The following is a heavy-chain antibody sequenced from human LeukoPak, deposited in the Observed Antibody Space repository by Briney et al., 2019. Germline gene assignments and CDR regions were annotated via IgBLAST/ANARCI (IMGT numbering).Heavy chain of an antibody. CDR3: ARPYSSDWFGGFDL. J-gene: IGHJ2*01. CDR1: GFNFRDYK. V-gene: IGHV3-11*03. Sequence: PGGSPRLSCAGSGFNFRDYKMSWVRQAPGKGLEWVSYISGSSTYIKYAGSVKGRFTISRDNAKNSLYLQMNSLRAEDTAVYYCARPYSSDWFGGFDLWGRGTLVTVSS. CDR2: ISGSSTYI. D-gene: IGHD6-19*01.